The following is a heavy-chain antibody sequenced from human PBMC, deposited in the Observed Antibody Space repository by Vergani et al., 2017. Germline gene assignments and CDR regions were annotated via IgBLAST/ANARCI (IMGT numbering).Heavy chain of an antibody. CDR1: GYSLTELT. D-gene: IGHD3-22*01. V-gene: IGHV1-24*01. J-gene: IGHJ4*02. Sequence: QVQLVQSGSEVRKPGASVKVSCQVSGYSLTELTIHWVRQAPGKGLEWMGGFDPEHGEVTFAHHIQGRVTMTEDRSTDTAYMELSSLRTEDTALYYCAIGTDDYDSSGYYLGYWGQGTLVTVSS. CDR2: FDPEHGEV. CDR3: AIGTDDYDSSGYYLGY.